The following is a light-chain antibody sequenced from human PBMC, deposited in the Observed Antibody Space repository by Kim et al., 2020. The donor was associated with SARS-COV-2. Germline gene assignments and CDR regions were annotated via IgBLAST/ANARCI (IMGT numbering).Light chain of an antibody. J-gene: IGKJ5*01. Sequence: ASVGDRVTITGRASQDIRNDLGWYQQNPGRAPKRLIYGASSLQSGVPSRFSGSGSGTEFTLSFSSLQPEDFATYFCLQHNSYPITFGQGTRLEIK. CDR1: QDIRND. CDR2: GAS. CDR3: LQHNSYPIT. V-gene: IGKV1-17*01.